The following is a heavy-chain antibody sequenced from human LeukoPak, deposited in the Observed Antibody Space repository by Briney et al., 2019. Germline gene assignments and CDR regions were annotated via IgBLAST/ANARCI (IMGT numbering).Heavy chain of an antibody. CDR2: FDPEDGET. CDR3: ARARNKGWPHNWFDP. J-gene: IGHJ5*02. CDR1: VYTLTELS. D-gene: IGHD6-19*01. Sequence: GSSVKVSRQVSVYTLTELSMHWVRQAPGKGLEWMGGFDPEDGETIYAQKFQGRVTMTEDTSTDTAYMELSSLRSEDTAVYYCARARNKGWPHNWFDPWGQGTLVTVSS. V-gene: IGHV1-24*01.